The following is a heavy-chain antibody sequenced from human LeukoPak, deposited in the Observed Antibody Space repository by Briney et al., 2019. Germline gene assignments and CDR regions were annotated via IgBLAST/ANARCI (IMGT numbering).Heavy chain of an antibody. CDR3: AKSRGYYYEKSGPADY. D-gene: IGHD3-22*01. CDR1: GFTFSSYA. CDR2: ISYDGSNE. Sequence: GGSLRLSCAASGFTFSSYAMSWVRQAPGKGLEWVAVISYDGSNEYYADSVKGRFTISRDNSKNTLYLQMNSLRAEDTAVYYCAKSRGYYYEKSGPADYWGQGTLVTVSS. J-gene: IGHJ4*02. V-gene: IGHV3-30*18.